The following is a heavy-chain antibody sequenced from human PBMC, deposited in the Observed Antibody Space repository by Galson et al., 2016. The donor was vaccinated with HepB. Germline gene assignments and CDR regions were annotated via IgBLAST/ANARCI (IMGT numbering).Heavy chain of an antibody. CDR3: AKHWIRTHDL. Sequence: SLRLSCAASGFNFRSFDMSWVRQAPGKGLEWVSGITYVGVRYYAGSVKGRFTISRDDSSGQVFLEMHSLRGEDTALYYCAKHWIRTHDLWGQGTLVTVSS. V-gene: IGHV3-23*01. CDR2: ITYVGVR. J-gene: IGHJ5*02. D-gene: IGHD1-14*01. CDR1: GFNFRSFD.